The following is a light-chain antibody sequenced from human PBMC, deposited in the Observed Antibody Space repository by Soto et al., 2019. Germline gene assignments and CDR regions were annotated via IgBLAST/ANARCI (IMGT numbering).Light chain of an antibody. CDR2: DAS. J-gene: IGKJ4*01. CDR1: QSVSSY. Sequence: DIVLTQSPATLYLSPGETATLSCRASQSVSSYLAWYQQKPGQAPRLLMYDASNRATGIPARFSGSGSGTDFTLTISSLEPEDFAVYYCQQRSYWPLAFGGGTKVEIK. V-gene: IGKV3-11*01. CDR3: QQRSYWPLA.